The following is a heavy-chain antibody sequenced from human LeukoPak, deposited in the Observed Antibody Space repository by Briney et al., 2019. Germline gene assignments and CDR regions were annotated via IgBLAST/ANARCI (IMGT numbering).Heavy chain of an antibody. CDR2: IYSGGST. CDR3: VRVSSTFLGNSGYDYSGGDY. Sequence: PGGSLRLSCAASGFTVSSNYMSWVRQAPGKGLEWVSVIYSGGSTYYADSVKGRFTISRDNSKNTLYLQMNSLRAEDTAVYYCVRVSSTFLGNSGYDYSGGDYWGQGTLVTVSS. J-gene: IGHJ4*02. CDR1: GFTVSSNY. V-gene: IGHV3-53*01. D-gene: IGHD5-12*01.